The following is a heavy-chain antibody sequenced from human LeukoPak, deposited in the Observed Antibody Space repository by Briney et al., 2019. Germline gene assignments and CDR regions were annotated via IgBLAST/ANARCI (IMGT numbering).Heavy chain of an antibody. CDR2: IYPSDSDT. D-gene: IGHD1-20*01. V-gene: IGHV5-51*01. Sequence: GESLKISCKGSGYTFGTYCIAWVREMPGKGLEWMGIIYPSDSDTTYSPSFQGQVTISADKSISTAYLQWSSVKASDTAIYFCARLGLTGTALYYFEYWGQGTLVTVSS. J-gene: IGHJ4*02. CDR3: ARLGLTGTALYYFEY. CDR1: GYTFGTYC.